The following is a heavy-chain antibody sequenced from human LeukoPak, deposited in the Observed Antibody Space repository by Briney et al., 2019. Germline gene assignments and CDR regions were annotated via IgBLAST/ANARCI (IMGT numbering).Heavy chain of an antibody. CDR3: AGRGYYYDSSGYRYYYYYMDV. CDR1: GGSFSGYY. J-gene: IGHJ6*03. Sequence: PSETLSLTCAVYGGSFSGYYWSWIRQPPGKGLEWIGEINHSGSTNYNPSLKSRVTISVDTSKNQFSLKLSSVTAADTAVYYCAGRGYYYDSSGYRYYYYYMDVWGKGTTVTISS. CDR2: INHSGST. V-gene: IGHV4-34*01. D-gene: IGHD3-22*01.